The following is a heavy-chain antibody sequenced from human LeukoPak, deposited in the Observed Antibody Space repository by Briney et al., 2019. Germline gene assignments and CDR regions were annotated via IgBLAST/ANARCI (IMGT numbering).Heavy chain of an antibody. V-gene: IGHV4-38-2*02. CDR1: GYSISSGYH. J-gene: IGHJ4*02. CDR3: TRGSDIVTGYRTPYYFDY. D-gene: IGHD3-9*01. CDR2: IHHSGST. Sequence: NTSETLSLTCTVSGYSISSGYHWGWLRQPPGKGLEWIGGIHHSGSTYYNSSLNSRVSISVDTSKNQFSLKLTSVTAAETAVYYCTRGSDIVTGYRTPYYFDYWGQGTLVTVSS.